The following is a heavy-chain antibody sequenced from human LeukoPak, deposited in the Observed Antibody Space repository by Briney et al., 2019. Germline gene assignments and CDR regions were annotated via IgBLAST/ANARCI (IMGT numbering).Heavy chain of an antibody. J-gene: IGHJ4*02. D-gene: IGHD6-13*01. V-gene: IGHV3-23*01. CDR1: GFTFSSYA. CDR2: ISGSGGST. Sequence: GGSLRLSCAASGFTFSSYAMSWVRQAPGKGLEWVSAISGSGGSTYYADSVKGRFTISRDNSKNTLYLQMSSLRAEDTAVYYCAKTQTRLTIAAAADYWGQGTLVTVSS. CDR3: AKTQTRLTIAAAADY.